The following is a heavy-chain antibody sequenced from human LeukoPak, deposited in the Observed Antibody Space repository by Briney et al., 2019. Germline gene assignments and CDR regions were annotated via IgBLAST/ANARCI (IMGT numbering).Heavy chain of an antibody. CDR3: ARRPTTYYYGSGRYYVDY. J-gene: IGHJ4*02. D-gene: IGHD3-10*01. CDR2: IYPGDSDT. Sequence: GESLKISCKGSGCSFTSYWIGWVRQMPRKGLEWMGIIYPGDSDTRYSPSFQGQVTISADKSISTAYLQWSSLKASDTAMYYCARRPTTYYYGSGRYYVDYWGQGTLVTVSS. CDR1: GCSFTSYW. V-gene: IGHV5-51*01.